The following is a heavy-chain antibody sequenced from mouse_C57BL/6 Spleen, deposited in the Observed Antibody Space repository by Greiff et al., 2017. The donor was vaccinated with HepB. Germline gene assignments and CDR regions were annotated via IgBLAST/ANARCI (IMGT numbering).Heavy chain of an antibody. D-gene: IGHD2-14*01. Sequence: EVQLLESGGGLVQPGGSLKLSCEASGFTFSDYYMYWVRQTPEQRLECVAYISNGGGSTYYPDTVTGRFTISRDNAKNTLYLQMSRLKSEDTAMYYCARLDEGYSYFDYWGQCTTRTVAS. V-gene: IGHV5-12*01. J-gene: IGHJ2*01. CDR3: ARLDEGYSYFDY. CDR1: GFTFSDYY. CDR2: ISNGGGST.